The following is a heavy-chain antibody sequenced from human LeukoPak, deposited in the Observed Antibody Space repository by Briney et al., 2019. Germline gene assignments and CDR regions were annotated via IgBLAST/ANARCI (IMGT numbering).Heavy chain of an antibody. CDR1: GGSISSSSYY. V-gene: IGHV4-39*07. D-gene: IGHD3-10*01. CDR2: IYYSGST. Sequence: SETLSLTCTVSGGSISSSSYYWGWIRQPPGKGLEWIGSIYYSGSTYYNPSLKSRVTISVDTSKNQFSLKLSSVTAADTAVYYCARVRRITMVRGGSNWFDPWGQGTLVTVSS. J-gene: IGHJ5*02. CDR3: ARVRRITMVRGGSNWFDP.